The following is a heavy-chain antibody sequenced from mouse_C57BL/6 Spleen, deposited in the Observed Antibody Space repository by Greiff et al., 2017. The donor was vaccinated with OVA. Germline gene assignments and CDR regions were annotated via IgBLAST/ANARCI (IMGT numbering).Heavy chain of an antibody. D-gene: IGHD3-2*02. CDR3: ARETAQAPFDY. J-gene: IGHJ2*01. CDR2: IDPSDSET. Sequence: QVHVKQPGAELVRPGSSVKLSCKASGYTFTSYWMHWVKQRPIQGLEWIGNIDPSDSETHYNQKFKDKATLTVDKSSSTAYMQLSSLTSEDSAVYYCARETAQAPFDYWGQGTTLTVSS. V-gene: IGHV1-52*01. CDR1: GYTFTSYW.